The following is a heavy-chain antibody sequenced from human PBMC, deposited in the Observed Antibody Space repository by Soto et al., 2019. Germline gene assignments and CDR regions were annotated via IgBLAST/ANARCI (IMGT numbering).Heavy chain of an antibody. D-gene: IGHD1-7*01. CDR1: GFTFSSYS. Sequence: GGSLRLSCAASGFTFSSYSMNWVRQAPGKGLEWVSYISSSSSTIYYADSVKGRFTISRDNAKNSLYLQMNSLRDEDTAVYYCAREGSGWNYGLDFDYWGQGTLVTVSS. CDR3: AREGSGWNYGLDFDY. V-gene: IGHV3-48*02. J-gene: IGHJ4*02. CDR2: ISSSSSTI.